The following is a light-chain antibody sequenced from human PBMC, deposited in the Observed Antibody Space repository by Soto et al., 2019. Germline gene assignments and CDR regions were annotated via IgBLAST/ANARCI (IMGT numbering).Light chain of an antibody. Sequence: QSALTQPASVSGSPGQSITISCTGTSSDVGGYDYVSWYQHYPGKAPKLMIYEVTNRPSGVSNRFSGSKSGNTASLTISGLQAEDEADYYCTSYTFSSALAVGGGTKLTVL. V-gene: IGLV2-14*01. CDR1: SSDVGGYDY. CDR2: EVT. J-gene: IGLJ2*01. CDR3: TSYTFSSALA.